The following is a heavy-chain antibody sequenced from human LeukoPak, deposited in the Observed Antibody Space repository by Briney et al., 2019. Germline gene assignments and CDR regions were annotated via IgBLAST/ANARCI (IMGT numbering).Heavy chain of an antibody. J-gene: IGHJ4*02. V-gene: IGHV3-23*01. Sequence: GGSLRLSCAASGFTFSSYAMNWVRQAPGKGLEWVSAISGSGGSTYYADSVKGRFTISRDNSKNTLYLQMNSLRAEDTAVYYCAKGVDYYDSSGYLGDYWGQGTLVTVSS. CDR2: ISGSGGST. D-gene: IGHD3-22*01. CDR1: GFTFSSYA. CDR3: AKGVDYYDSSGYLGDY.